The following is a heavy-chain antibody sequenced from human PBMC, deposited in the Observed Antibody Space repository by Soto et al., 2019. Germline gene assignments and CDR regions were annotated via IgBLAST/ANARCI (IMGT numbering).Heavy chain of an antibody. Sequence: QVQLVQSGAEVKKPGSSVKVSCKASGGTFSSYAISWVRQAPGQGLEWMGGIIPIFGTANYAQKFQGRVTITADESTSTAYMELSSLRSEDTAVYYCASDPGPAATTSYHYYYGMDVWGQGTTVTVSS. CDR1: GGTFSSYA. J-gene: IGHJ6*02. V-gene: IGHV1-69*01. CDR2: IIPIFGTA. D-gene: IGHD2-2*01. CDR3: ASDPGPAATTSYHYYYGMDV.